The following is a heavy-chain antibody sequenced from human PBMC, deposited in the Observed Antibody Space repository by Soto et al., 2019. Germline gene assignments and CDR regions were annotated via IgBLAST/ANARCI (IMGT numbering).Heavy chain of an antibody. CDR2: ISGSGGST. V-gene: IGHV3-23*01. CDR1: GFTFSSYA. D-gene: IGHD2-15*01. J-gene: IGHJ4*02. Sequence: GGSLRLSCAASGFTFSSYAMSWVRQAPGKGLEWVSAISGSGGSTYYADSVKGRFTISRDNAKNSLYLQMNSLRAEDTAVYYCARWDLPTDKDTPSYWGQGTLVTVSS. CDR3: ARWDLPTDKDTPSY.